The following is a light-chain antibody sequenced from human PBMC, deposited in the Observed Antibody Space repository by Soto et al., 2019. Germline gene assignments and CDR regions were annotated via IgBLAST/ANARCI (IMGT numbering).Light chain of an antibody. J-gene: IGKJ2*01. V-gene: IGKV1-5*01. CDR3: QQYNSYPYT. CDR1: QSISSW. CDR2: DAS. Sequence: DIQMTQSPSTLSASVGDRVTITCRASQSISSWLAGYQQKPWKAPKLLIYDASSLESGVPSRFSGSGSGTEFTLTISSLQPDDFATYYCQQYNSYPYTFGQGTKLEIK.